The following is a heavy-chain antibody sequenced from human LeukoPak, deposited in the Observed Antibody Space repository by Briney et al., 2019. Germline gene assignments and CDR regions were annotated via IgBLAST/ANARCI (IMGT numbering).Heavy chain of an antibody. J-gene: IGHJ3*02. CDR3: ARGGGPPEALGDAFDI. CDR2: INSDGSST. CDR1: GFTFSRYW. V-gene: IGHV3-74*01. Sequence: GGSLRLSCAASGFTFSRYWMHWVRQTPGKGLVRVSRINSDGSSTINADSVKGRFTISRDNAKNTLYLQMNSLRVEDTAVYFCARGGGPPEALGDAFDIWGQGTMVTVSS. D-gene: IGHD3-16*01.